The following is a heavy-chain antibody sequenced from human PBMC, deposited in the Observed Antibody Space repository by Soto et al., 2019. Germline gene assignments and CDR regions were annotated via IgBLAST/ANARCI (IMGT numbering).Heavy chain of an antibody. V-gene: IGHV6-1*01. D-gene: IGHD1-26*01. J-gene: IGHJ3*02. Sequence: PSQTLSLTCVISGDSVSSNSVAWNWIRQSPSRGLEWLGRTYYRSKWYNDYAGSVKGRITISPDTSKNQFSLQLNSVTPEDTAVYYCARGSGGDAFAIWGQGTMVTVSS. CDR1: GDSVSSNSVA. CDR3: ARGSGGDAFAI. CDR2: TYYRSKWYN.